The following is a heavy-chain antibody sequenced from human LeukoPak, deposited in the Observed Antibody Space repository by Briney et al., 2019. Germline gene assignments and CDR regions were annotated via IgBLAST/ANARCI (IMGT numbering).Heavy chain of an antibody. J-gene: IGHJ6*03. CDR3: ARDHLSSGSSPDYYYYYYMDV. V-gene: IGHV3-21*01. D-gene: IGHD6-19*01. CDR2: ISTSSTYI. CDR1: GFTFSGYT. Sequence: PGGSPRLSCAASGFTFSGYTINWVRQAPGKGLEWVSSISTSSTYIYYADSVKGRFTISRDNAKNSLYPQMNSLRAEDTAVYYCARDHLSSGSSPDYYYYYYMDVWGKGTTVTISS.